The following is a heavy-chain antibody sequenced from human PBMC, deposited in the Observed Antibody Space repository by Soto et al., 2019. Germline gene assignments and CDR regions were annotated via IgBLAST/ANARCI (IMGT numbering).Heavy chain of an antibody. D-gene: IGHD3-22*01. J-gene: IGHJ3*02. Sequence: EVQLVESGGGLVQPGRSLRLSCAASGFTFDDYAMHWVRQAPGKGLEWVSGISWNSGSIGYADYVKGRFTNSRDSAKNSLYLQRNSLRAEDTALYYCAKAYDSSPYDAFDIWGQGTMVTVSS. V-gene: IGHV3-9*01. CDR2: ISWNSGSI. CDR3: AKAYDSSPYDAFDI. CDR1: GFTFDDYA.